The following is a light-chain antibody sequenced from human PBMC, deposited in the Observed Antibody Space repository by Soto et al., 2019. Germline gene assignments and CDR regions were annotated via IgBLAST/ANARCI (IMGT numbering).Light chain of an antibody. V-gene: IGKV3-15*01. J-gene: IGKJ1*01. CDR3: QQYGRSPT. Sequence: EIVMTQSPATLSVSPWERATLSCRASQSVSSNLAWYQQKPGQAPRLLIYGASTRATGIPARFSGSGSGTEFTLTISSLQSEDFVVYYCQQYGRSPTFGQGTKVDIK. CDR1: QSVSSN. CDR2: GAS.